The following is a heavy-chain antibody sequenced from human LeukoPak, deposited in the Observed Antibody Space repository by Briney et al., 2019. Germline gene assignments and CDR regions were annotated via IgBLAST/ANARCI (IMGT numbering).Heavy chain of an antibody. Sequence: GGSLRLSCAASGFTFDSYTFNWVRQAPGKGLEWVATIRSYSSYIYYADSVKGRFSISRDDAKESLYLQMNSLKTEDTAVYYCTTSSSWYGIAYDYWGQGTLVTVSS. J-gene: IGHJ4*02. CDR2: IRSYSSYI. CDR3: TTSSSWYGIAYDY. CDR1: GFTFDSYT. D-gene: IGHD6-13*01. V-gene: IGHV3-21*03.